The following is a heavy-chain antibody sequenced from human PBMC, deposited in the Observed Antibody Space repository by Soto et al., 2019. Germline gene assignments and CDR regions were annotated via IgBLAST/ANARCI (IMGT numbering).Heavy chain of an antibody. D-gene: IGHD3-3*02. CDR2: IIPIFSTP. Sequence: QVQLVQSGAEVKKPGSSVTVSCKASGGTFGNSAISWVRQAPGQGLEWMGGIIPIFSTPDYAQKFQGRVTTTADESTTTAYMELTSLKSEDTAFYYCARDKGRQQLGGNYYYGIDVWGQGTTVTVSS. J-gene: IGHJ6*02. CDR3: ARDKGRQQLGGNYYYGIDV. V-gene: IGHV1-69*12. CDR1: GGTFGNSA.